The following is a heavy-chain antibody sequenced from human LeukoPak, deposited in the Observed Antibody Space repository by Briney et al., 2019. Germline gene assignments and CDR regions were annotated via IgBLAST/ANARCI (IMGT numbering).Heavy chain of an antibody. CDR3: TRAGQWTYGFQDY. CDR2: IYSSGST. V-gene: IGHV3-66*01. Sequence: SGGSLRLSCAASGFTVSTSYMSWVRQAPGKGPEWVAIIYSSGSTYYADSVKGRFTISRDNSISGDESKGTLFLQMSSLGAEDTAIYYCTRAGQWTYGFQDYWGQGTLVTVSS. J-gene: IGHJ4*02. D-gene: IGHD3-10*01. CDR1: GFTVSTSY.